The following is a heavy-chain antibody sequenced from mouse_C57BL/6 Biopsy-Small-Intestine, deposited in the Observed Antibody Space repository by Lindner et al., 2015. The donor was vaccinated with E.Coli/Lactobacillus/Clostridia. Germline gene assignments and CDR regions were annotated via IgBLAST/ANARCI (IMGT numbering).Heavy chain of an antibody. Sequence: VQLQESGGDLVKPGGSLKLSCAASGFTFSSYGMSWVRQTPDKRLEWVATISSGGSYTYYPDSVKGRFTISRDNAKNTLYLQMSSLKSEDTAMYYCARQNDYQFVYWGQGTLVTVSA. CDR3: ARQNDYQFVY. V-gene: IGHV5-6*01. J-gene: IGHJ3*01. CDR1: GFTFSSYG. CDR2: ISSGGSYT. D-gene: IGHD2-4*01.